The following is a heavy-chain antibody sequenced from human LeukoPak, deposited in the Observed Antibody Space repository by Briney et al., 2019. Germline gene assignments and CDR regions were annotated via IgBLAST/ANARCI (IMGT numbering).Heavy chain of an antibody. CDR3: ARDQPSLYSSSWYYYYYYMDV. J-gene: IGHJ6*03. CDR2: FDPEDGET. D-gene: IGHD6-13*01. Sequence: ASVKVSCKVSGYTLTELSMHWVRQAPGKGLEWMGGFDPEDGETIYAQKLQGRVTMTTDTSTSTAYMELRSLRSDDTAVYYCARDQPSLYSSSWYYYYYYMDVWGKGTTVTVSS. CDR1: GYTLTELS. V-gene: IGHV1-24*01.